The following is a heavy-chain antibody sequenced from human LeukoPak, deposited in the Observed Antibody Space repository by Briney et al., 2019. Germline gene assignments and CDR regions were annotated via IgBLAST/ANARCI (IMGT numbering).Heavy chain of an antibody. Sequence: GGSLRLSCAASGFTVSSSYMSWVRQAPGKGLEWVSVIYSGGSTYYADSVKGRFTISRDNSKNTLYLQMNSLRAEDTAVYYCAREKDVLLWFGELLSGYFDYWGQGTLVTVSS. CDR1: GFTVSSSY. D-gene: IGHD3-10*01. J-gene: IGHJ4*02. CDR3: AREKDVLLWFGELLSGYFDY. V-gene: IGHV3-66*01. CDR2: IYSGGST.